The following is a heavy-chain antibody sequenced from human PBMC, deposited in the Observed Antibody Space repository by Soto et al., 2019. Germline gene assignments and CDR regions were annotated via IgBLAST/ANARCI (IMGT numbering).Heavy chain of an antibody. Sequence: QVQLVESGGAVVQPGRSLRLSCAASGFTFSSYGMHWVRQAPGKGLEWVAVISYDGSVKYYADSVKGRFTISRDNSKNTLYLQMNSLRAEDTAVYYCAGEVASGYWGQGPLVTVSS. CDR2: ISYDGSVK. D-gene: IGHD2-21*01. J-gene: IGHJ4*02. V-gene: IGHV3-30*03. CDR1: GFTFSSYG. CDR3: AGEVASGY.